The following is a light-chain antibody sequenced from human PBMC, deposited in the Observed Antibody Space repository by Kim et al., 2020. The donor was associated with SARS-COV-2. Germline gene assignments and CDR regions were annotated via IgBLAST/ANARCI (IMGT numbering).Light chain of an antibody. CDR2: RDT. Sequence: SYELTQPLSVSVALGQTARITCGGNYIGSKSVHWYQQKPGQAPVLVIYRDTKRPSGIPERLSGSNSGNTATLSISRAQAGDEADYYCQVWDSSTAVFGGGTQLTVL. V-gene: IGLV3-9*01. CDR1: YIGSKS. J-gene: IGLJ3*02. CDR3: QVWDSSTAV.